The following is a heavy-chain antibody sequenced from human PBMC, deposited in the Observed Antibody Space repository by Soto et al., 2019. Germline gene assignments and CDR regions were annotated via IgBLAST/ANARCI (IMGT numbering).Heavy chain of an antibody. D-gene: IGHD3-10*01. CDR3: ARVSSNYYGSGSYYFNY. CDR1: GYTFTSYD. Sequence: WASVKVSCKASGYTFTSYDYNWVRQATGQGLEWMGWMNPNSGNTGYAQKFQGRLTMTRNTSISTAYMELSSLRSEDTAVYFCARVSSNYYGSGSYYFNYWGQGTLVTVSS. CDR2: MNPNSGNT. V-gene: IGHV1-8*01. J-gene: IGHJ4*02.